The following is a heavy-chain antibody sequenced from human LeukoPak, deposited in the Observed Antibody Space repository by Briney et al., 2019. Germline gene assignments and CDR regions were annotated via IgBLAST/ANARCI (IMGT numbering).Heavy chain of an antibody. CDR3: ARELPIDY. Sequence: GGSLRLSCAASGFTFSDYYMNWVPQAPGKGLEWVAVISYDGSNKYYADSVKGRFTISRDNSKNTLYLQMNSLRAEDTAVYYCARELPIDYWGQGTLVTVSS. CDR1: GFTFSDYY. CDR2: ISYDGSNK. V-gene: IGHV3-30-3*01. D-gene: IGHD3-10*01. J-gene: IGHJ4*02.